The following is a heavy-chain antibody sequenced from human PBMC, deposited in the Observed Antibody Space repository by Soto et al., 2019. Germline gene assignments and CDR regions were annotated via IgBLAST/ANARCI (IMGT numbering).Heavy chain of an antibody. CDR3: ASRYSSSSGWFDP. D-gene: IGHD6-6*01. J-gene: IGHJ5*02. CDR1: GGTFSSYA. Sequence: SVKVSCKASGGTFSSYAISWVRQAPGQGLEWMGGIIPIFGTANYAQKFQGRVTITADESTSTAYMELSSLRSEDTAVYYCASRYSSSSGWFDPWGQGTLVTVSS. CDR2: IIPIFGTA. V-gene: IGHV1-69*13.